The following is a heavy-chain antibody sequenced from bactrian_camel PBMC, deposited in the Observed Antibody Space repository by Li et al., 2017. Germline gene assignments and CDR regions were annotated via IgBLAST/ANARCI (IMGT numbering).Heavy chain of an antibody. CDR2: VTADGKT. CDR3: AKDPTGRQ. D-gene: IGHD5*01. J-gene: IGHJ4*01. V-gene: IGHV3S60*01. Sequence: HVRLVESGGGSVQAGGSLRLSCTASGFNIAESDMAWYRQTPENVCDLLARVTADGKTDYADSAKGRFTISRDNSKNEVYLQMNDLKTSDTAMYYCAKDPTGRQRGQGTQVTVS. CDR1: GFNIAESD.